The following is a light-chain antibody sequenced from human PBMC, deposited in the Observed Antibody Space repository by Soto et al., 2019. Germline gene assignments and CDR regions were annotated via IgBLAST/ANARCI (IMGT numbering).Light chain of an antibody. J-gene: IGKJ4*01. CDR2: AAS. CDR3: QQSYSTPLT. Sequence: DIQMTQSQSSLSASXXDIVXITCLASQSISSYLNWYQQKPGKAPKXXIYAASSLQSGVPSRFSGSGAGTDFTLTISSLQPEDFATYYCQQSYSTPLTFGGGTKVDIK. V-gene: IGKV1-39*01. CDR1: QSISSY.